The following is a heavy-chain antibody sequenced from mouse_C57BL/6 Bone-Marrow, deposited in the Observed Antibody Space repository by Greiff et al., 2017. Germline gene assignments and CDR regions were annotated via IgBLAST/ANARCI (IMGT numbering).Heavy chain of an antibody. V-gene: IGHV14-4*01. CDR1: GFNIKDDY. J-gene: IGHJ4*01. CDR2: IDPENGDT. Sequence: EVKLMESGAELVRPGASVKLSCTASGFNIKDDYMHWVKQRPEQGLEWIGWIDPENGDTEYASKFQGKATITADTSSNTAYLQLSSLTSEDTAVYYCTRIRNYAMDYWGQGTSVTVSS. CDR3: TRIRNYAMDY.